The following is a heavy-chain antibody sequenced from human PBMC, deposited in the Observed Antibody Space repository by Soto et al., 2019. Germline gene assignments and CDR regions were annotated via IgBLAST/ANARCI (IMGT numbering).Heavy chain of an antibody. CDR3: VKGGTYYYDSSGYYSENYFDY. CDR2: ISSNGGIT. D-gene: IGHD3-22*01. Sequence: GGSLRLSCSASGFTFSSYAMHWVRQAPGKGLEYVSAISSNGGITYYADSVKGRFTISRDNSKNTLYLQMSSLRAEDTAVYYCVKGGTYYYDSSGYYSENYFDYWGQGTLGTVSS. J-gene: IGHJ4*02. CDR1: GFTFSSYA. V-gene: IGHV3-64D*06.